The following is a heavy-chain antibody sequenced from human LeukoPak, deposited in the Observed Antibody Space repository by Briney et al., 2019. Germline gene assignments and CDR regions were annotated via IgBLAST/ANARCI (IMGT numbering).Heavy chain of an antibody. J-gene: IGHJ5*02. V-gene: IGHV7-4-1*02. Sequence: ASVKVSCKASGYTFTSYAMNWVRQAPGQGLEWMGWINTNTGNPTYAQGFTGRFVFSLDTSVSTAYLQISSLKAEDTAVYYCARDFSSAGPDYWFDPWGQGTLVTVSS. CDR2: INTNTGNP. CDR1: GYTFTSYA. CDR3: ARDFSSAGPDYWFDP. D-gene: IGHD6-25*01.